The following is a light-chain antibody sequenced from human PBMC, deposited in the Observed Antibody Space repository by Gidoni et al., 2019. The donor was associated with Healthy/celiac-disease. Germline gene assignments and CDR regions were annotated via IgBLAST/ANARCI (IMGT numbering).Light chain of an antibody. Sequence: IVLTPSPGTLSLSPGARATLSCRASQSVSSSYLAWYQQKPGQAPRLLIYGASSRATGIPDRFSGSGSGTDFTLTISRLEPEDFAVYYCQQYGSSPMYTFGQGTKLEIK. J-gene: IGKJ2*01. CDR1: QSVSSSY. V-gene: IGKV3-20*01. CDR3: QQYGSSPMYT. CDR2: GAS.